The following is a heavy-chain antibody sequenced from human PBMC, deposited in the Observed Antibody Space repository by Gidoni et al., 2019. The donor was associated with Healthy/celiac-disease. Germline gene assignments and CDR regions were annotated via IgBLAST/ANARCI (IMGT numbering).Heavy chain of an antibody. CDR2: HSYSGST. V-gene: IGHV4-39*01. CDR1: GGSISSSSYY. Sequence: QLQLQESGPGLVKPSETLSLTCTVSGGSISSSSYYWGWIRRPTGQGLEWIGSHSYSGSTYYNPSLKSRVTISVDTSKNQFSLKLSSVTAADTAVYYCARQPDGYSGYDDAFDIWGQGTMVTVSS. J-gene: IGHJ3*02. CDR3: ARQPDGYSGYDDAFDI. D-gene: IGHD5-12*01.